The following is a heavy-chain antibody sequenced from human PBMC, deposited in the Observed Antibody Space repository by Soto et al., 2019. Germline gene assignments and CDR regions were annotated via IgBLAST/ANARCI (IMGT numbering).Heavy chain of an antibody. CDR1: GFTVSSNY. Sequence: GGSLRLSCAASGFTVSSNYMSWVRQAPGKGLEWVSVIYSGGSTYYADSVKGRFTISRDNSKNTLYLQMNSLRAEDTAVYYCARGYYDFWSGYPPYYYYGMDVWGQGTTVTVSS. CDR2: IYSGGST. V-gene: IGHV3-66*01. J-gene: IGHJ6*02. CDR3: ARGYYDFWSGYPPYYYYGMDV. D-gene: IGHD3-3*01.